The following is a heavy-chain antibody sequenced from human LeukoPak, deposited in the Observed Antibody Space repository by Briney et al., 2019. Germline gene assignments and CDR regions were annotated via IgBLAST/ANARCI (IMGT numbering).Heavy chain of an antibody. D-gene: IGHD7-27*01. Sequence: SSETLSLTCTVSGGSISSYYWSVIRQPPGKGLEWIGYIYYSGSTNYNPSLKSRVTISVDASKNQFSLKLSSVTAADTAVYYCARSANWDNWFDPCGQGTLVTVSS. CDR2: IYYSGST. J-gene: IGHJ5*02. CDR1: GGSISSYY. CDR3: ARSANWDNWFDP. V-gene: IGHV4-59*08.